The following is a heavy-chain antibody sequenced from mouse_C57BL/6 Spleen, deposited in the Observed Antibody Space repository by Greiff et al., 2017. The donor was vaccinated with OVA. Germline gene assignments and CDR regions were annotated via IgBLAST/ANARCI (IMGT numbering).Heavy chain of an antibody. CDR3: ARSSYYGNPYAMDY. CDR2: IYPGDGDT. D-gene: IGHD2-1*01. Sequence: QVHVKQSGAELVKPGASVKISCKASGYAFSSYWMNWVKQRPGKGLEWIGQIYPGDGDTNYNGKFKGKATLTADKSSSTAYMQLSSLTSEDSAVYVCARSSYYGNPYAMDYWGQGTSVTVSS. V-gene: IGHV1-80*01. J-gene: IGHJ4*01. CDR1: GYAFSSYW.